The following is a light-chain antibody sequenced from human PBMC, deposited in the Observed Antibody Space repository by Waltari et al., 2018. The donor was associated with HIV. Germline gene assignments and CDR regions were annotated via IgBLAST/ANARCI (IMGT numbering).Light chain of an antibody. Sequence: SYALTQPPSVSVSPGQPARLTCSGHALPKQYVYLYQQKPGKAPDLVIYKDSERPSGIPERLSGSSSGKTVTLTISGVQSEDEADYYCQSVDSSGTYVVFGGGTKLTVL. CDR3: QSVDSSGTYVV. J-gene: IGLJ2*01. CDR1: ALPKQY. V-gene: IGLV3-25*03. CDR2: KDS.